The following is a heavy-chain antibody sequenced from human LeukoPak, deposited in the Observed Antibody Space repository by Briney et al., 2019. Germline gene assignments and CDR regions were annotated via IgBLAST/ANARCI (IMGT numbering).Heavy chain of an antibody. D-gene: IGHD6-13*01. V-gene: IGHV4-39*07. CDR1: GGSISSSSY. Sequence: SETLSLTCTVSGGSISSSSYWAWIRQPPGKGLEWIGNIYYSGSTYYNPSLKSRVTISVDTSKNHFSLKLSSVTAADTAVYNCARVGSSWPHYYFDYWGQGTLVTVSS. CDR2: IYYSGST. J-gene: IGHJ4*02. CDR3: ARVGSSWPHYYFDY.